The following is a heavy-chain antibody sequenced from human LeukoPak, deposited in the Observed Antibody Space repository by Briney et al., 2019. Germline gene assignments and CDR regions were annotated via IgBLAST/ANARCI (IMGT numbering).Heavy chain of an antibody. CDR1: GFTFDDHA. CDR2: ISWNSGDI. V-gene: IGHV3-9*01. J-gene: IGHJ6*02. D-gene: IGHD1-26*01. CDR3: AKGLAYRPREYYYGMDV. Sequence: GGSLRLSCAASGFTFDDHAMHWVRQAPGKGLEWVSGISWNSGDIGYADSVKGRLTISRDNAKNSLYLQMNSLRAEDTALYYCAKGLAYRPREYYYGMDVWGQGTTVTVSS.